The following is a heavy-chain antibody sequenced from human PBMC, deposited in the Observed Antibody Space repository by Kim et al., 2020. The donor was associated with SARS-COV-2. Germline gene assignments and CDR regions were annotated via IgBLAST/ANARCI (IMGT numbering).Heavy chain of an antibody. D-gene: IGHD3-22*01. CDR3: ARVVEVRITMIVVVLYGMDV. V-gene: IGHV4-34*01. J-gene: IGHJ6*02. CDR1: GGSFSGYY. Sequence: SETLSLTCAVYGGSFSGYYWSWIRQPPGKGLEWIGEINHSGSTNYNPSLKSRVTISVDTSKNQFSLKLSSVTAADTAVYYCARVVEVRITMIVVVLYGMDVWGQGTTVTVSS. CDR2: INHSGST.